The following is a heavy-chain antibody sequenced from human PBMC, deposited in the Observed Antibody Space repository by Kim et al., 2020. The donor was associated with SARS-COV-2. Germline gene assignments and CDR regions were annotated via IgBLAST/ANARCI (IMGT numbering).Heavy chain of an antibody. J-gene: IGHJ3*02. V-gene: IGHV5-51*01. CDR3: ARRQFGSGTQGAFDI. Sequence: PSFQAKVTISADKSISTAYLQWSSLKASDTAIYYCARRQFGSGTQGAFDIWGQGTMVTVSS. D-gene: IGHD3-10*01.